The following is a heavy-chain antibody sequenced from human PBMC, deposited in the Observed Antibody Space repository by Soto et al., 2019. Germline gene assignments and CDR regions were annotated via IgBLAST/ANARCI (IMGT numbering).Heavy chain of an antibody. Sequence: QVQLQESGPGLVKPSETLSLTCSVFGGSITSTYCSWFREHQAKGLEGNGYIHHRGSTSYNPSLKRRGTMSVDTSKDHYSLKVNSVTAADAALDYCARQGFGQLHGLVDVLGPGTTVTVSS. V-gene: IGHV4-59*08. CDR3: ARQGFGQLHGLVDV. J-gene: IGHJ6*02. CDR2: IHHRGST. CDR1: GGSITSTY. D-gene: IGHD3-10*01.